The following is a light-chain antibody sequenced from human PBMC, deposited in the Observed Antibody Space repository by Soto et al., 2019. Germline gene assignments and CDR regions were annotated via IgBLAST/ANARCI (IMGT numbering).Light chain of an antibody. CDR1: SSNIGSNT. J-gene: IGLJ1*01. V-gene: IGLV1-44*01. CDR2: SNN. CDR3: AAWDDSLNGYV. Sequence: QSVLTQPPSASGTPGQRVTISCSGSSSNIGSNTVNWYQQLPGTAPKLLIYSNNQRPSGVPDRFSGSKSGTSASLAISGLQSEDEAYYYCAAWDDSLNGYVFGTGTNVT.